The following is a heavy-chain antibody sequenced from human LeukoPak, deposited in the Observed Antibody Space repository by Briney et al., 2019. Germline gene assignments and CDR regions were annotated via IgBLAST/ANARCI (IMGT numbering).Heavy chain of an antibody. CDR3: ARGSLAGTNRYFDL. CDR1: GDSVSINSAA. Sequence: SQTLSLTCAISGDSVSINSAAWSWIRQSPSRGLEWLGRTYYRSKSYNDYAVSVKSRMTINPDTSKNQFSLQLNSVTPEDTAVYYCARGSLAGTNRYFDLWGRGTLVTVSS. CDR2: TYYRSKSYN. V-gene: IGHV6-1*01. D-gene: IGHD6-19*01. J-gene: IGHJ2*01.